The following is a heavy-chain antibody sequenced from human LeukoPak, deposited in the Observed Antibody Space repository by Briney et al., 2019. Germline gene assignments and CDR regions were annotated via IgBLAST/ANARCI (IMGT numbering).Heavy chain of an antibody. V-gene: IGHV4-34*01. D-gene: IGHD2-15*01. J-gene: IGHJ4*02. Sequence: PSETLSLTCAVYGGSFSGYYWSWIRQPPGKGLEWIGSIYYSGSTYYNPSLKSRVTISVDTSKNQFSLKLSSVTAADTAVYYCARVRYCSGGSCSSPTYFDYWGQGTLVTVSS. CDR3: ARVRYCSGGSCSSPTYFDY. CDR2: IYYSGST. CDR1: GGSFSGYY.